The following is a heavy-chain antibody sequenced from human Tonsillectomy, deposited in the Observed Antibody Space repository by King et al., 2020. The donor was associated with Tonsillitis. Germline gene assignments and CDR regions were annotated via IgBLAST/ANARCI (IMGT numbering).Heavy chain of an antibody. CDR2: ISGSGGTT. J-gene: IGHJ4*02. CDR1: GFTFSSSA. Sequence: VQLVESGGGLVQPGGSLRLSCAASGFTFSSSAMAWVRQAPGKGLEWVSGISGSGGTTYYADSVKGRFTISRDNSKNTLYLQMNILGAEDTALYYCAKVLSTAMVYYFDYWGQGTLVTVSS. D-gene: IGHD5-18*01. V-gene: IGHV3-23*04. CDR3: AKVLSTAMVYYFDY.